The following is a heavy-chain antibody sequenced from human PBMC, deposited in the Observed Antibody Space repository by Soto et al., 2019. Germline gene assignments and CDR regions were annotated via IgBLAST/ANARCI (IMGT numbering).Heavy chain of an antibody. CDR2: IYYSGST. CDR3: ARSGFHYYDSSDY. Sequence: SETRCLTCNVSGGSITRGGYYGSWIRQPPGKGLEWIGYIYYSGSTNYNPSLKSRVTISVDTSKNHFSLKLSSVTAADTAVYYCARSGFHYYDSSDYWGQGSLVTVSS. CDR1: GGSITRGGYY. J-gene: IGHJ4*02. D-gene: IGHD3-22*01. V-gene: IGHV4-61*03.